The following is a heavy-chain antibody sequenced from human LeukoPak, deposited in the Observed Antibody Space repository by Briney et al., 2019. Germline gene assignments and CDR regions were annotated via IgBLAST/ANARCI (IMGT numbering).Heavy chain of an antibody. CDR1: GFTFDDYA. D-gene: IGHD3-16*02. Sequence: GRSLRPSCAASGFTFDDYAMHWVRHAPGKGLEWVSGISWNSGSIGYADSVKGRFTISRDNAKNSLYLQMNSLRAEDTALYYCAKGIVGFDYWGQGTLVTVSS. CDR3: AKGIVGFDY. CDR2: ISWNSGSI. V-gene: IGHV3-9*01. J-gene: IGHJ4*02.